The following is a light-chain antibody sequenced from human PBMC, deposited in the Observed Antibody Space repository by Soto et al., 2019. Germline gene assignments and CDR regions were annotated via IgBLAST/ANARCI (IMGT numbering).Light chain of an antibody. J-gene: IGLJ1*01. Sequence: QSVLTQPRSVSGSPGQSVTMSCTGTSTDVGAYKYVSWYQQHPGKAPKLILYDVTKRPSGVPDRFSGSKSGNTASLTISALQAEDEADYYCCSYTGTYTSSVFGTGTKVT. CDR3: CSYTGTYTSSV. CDR1: STDVGAYKY. V-gene: IGLV2-11*01. CDR2: DVT.